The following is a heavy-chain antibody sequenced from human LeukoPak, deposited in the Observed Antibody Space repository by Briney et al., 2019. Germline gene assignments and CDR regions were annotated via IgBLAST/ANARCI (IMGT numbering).Heavy chain of an antibody. CDR2: IRYDGSNK. CDR1: GFTFSSYG. Sequence: PGGSLRLSCAASGFTFSSYGMHWVRQAPGKGLEWVAFIRYDGSNKYYADSVKGRFTISRDNSKNTLYLQMNSLRAEDTAVYYCAKDQRIQLWSRDGYYFDYWGQGTLVTVSS. J-gene: IGHJ4*02. V-gene: IGHV3-30*02. D-gene: IGHD5-18*01. CDR3: AKDQRIQLWSRDGYYFDY.